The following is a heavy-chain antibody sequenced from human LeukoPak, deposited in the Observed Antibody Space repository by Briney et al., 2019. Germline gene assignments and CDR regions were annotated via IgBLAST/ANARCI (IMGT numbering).Heavy chain of an antibody. D-gene: IGHD3-22*01. CDR2: INHSGST. Sequence: PSETLSLTCAVYGGSFSGYYWSWIRQPPGKGLEWIGEINHSGSTNYNPSLKSRVTISVDTSKNQFSLNLTSVTAADTAVYYCARWNYDSSGYLDYWGQGTLVTVSS. CDR3: ARWNYDSSGYLDY. V-gene: IGHV4-34*01. CDR1: GGSFSGYY. J-gene: IGHJ4*02.